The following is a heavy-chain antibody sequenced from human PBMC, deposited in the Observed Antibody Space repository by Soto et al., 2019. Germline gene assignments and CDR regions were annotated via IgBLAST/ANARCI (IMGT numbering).Heavy chain of an antibody. CDR1: GGTFSSYA. V-gene: IGHV1-69*13. J-gene: IGHJ6*02. CDR2: IIPIFGTA. D-gene: IGHD2-21*02. Sequence: GASVKVSCKASGGTFSSYAISWVRQAPGQGLEWMGGIIPIFGTANYAQKFQGRVTITADESTSTAYMELSSLRSEDTAAYYCARGERAYCGGDCYSPYGMDVWGQGTTVTVSS. CDR3: ARGERAYCGGDCYSPYGMDV.